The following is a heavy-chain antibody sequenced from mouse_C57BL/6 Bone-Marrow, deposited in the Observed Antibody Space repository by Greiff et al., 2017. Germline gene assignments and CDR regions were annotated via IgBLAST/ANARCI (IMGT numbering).Heavy chain of an antibody. CDR3: ARGGYHAFSYYFDY. J-gene: IGHJ2*01. Sequence: QVQLQQSGAELARPGASVKLSCKASGYTFTSYGISWVKQRTGQGLEWIGEIYPRSGNTYYNEKFKGKATLTADKSSSTAYMELRSLTSEDSAVYFCARGGYHAFSYYFDYWGQGTTLTVSS. CDR1: GYTFTSYG. D-gene: IGHD2-14*01. V-gene: IGHV1-81*01. CDR2: IYPRSGNT.